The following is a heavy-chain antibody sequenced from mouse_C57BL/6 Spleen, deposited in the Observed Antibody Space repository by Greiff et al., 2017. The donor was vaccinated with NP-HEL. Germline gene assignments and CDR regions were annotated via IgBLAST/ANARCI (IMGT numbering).Heavy chain of an antibody. CDR2: IHPNSGST. CDR3: ASYYYGSSYPFAY. J-gene: IGHJ3*01. V-gene: IGHV1-64*01. Sequence: QVQLQQPGAELVKPGASVKLSCKASGYTFTSYWMHWVKQRPGQGLEWIGMIHPNSGSTNYNEKFKSKATLTVDKSSSTAYMQLSSLTSEDSALYYCASYYYGSSYPFAYWGQGTLVTVSA. D-gene: IGHD1-1*01. CDR1: GYTFTSYW.